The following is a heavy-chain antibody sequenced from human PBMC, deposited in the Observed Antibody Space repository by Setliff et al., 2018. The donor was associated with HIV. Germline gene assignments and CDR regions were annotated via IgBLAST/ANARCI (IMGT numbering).Heavy chain of an antibody. D-gene: IGHD4-17*01. CDR2: LSPSGTT. CDR3: ASFFVTTVTNQDY. CDR1: GGSFSNYY. V-gene: IGHV4-34*01. J-gene: IGHJ4*02. Sequence: SETLSLTCTVYGGSFSNYYTNWIRQPPGKGLGWIGELSPSGTTRSNPSLQSRVTISLDTSNNQFSLRLTSVTAADTAMYYCASFFVTTVTNQDYWGQGTPVTVSS.